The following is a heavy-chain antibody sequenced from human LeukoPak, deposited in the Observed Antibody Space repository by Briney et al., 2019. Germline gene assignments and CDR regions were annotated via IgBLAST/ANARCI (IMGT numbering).Heavy chain of an antibody. D-gene: IGHD3-10*01. CDR1: GYSFTSYW. CDR2: IYPGDSDT. J-gene: IGHJ6*03. CDR3: ARQYYYGSGSSSYYMDV. Sequence: GESLKISCKGSGYSFTSYWIGWVRQMPGKGLGWMGIIYPGDSDTRYSPSFQGQVTLSADKSISTAYLQWSSLKASDTAMYYCARQYYYGSGSSSYYMDVWGKGTTVTVSS. V-gene: IGHV5-51*01.